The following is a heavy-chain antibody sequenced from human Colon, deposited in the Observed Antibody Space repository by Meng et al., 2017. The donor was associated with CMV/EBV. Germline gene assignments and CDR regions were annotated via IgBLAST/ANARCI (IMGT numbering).Heavy chain of an antibody. V-gene: IGHV3-30*02. D-gene: IGHD3-3*01. CDR3: AKDFWIVFHTGY. Sequence: GESLKISCAASGFTFSTFAMHWVRLAPGKGLEWVAFIHIEGGEKNYGDSVKSRFTISRDNSKNTLYLQMNSLRTDDTAIYYCAKDFWIVFHTGYWGQGTVVTVSS. J-gene: IGHJ4*02. CDR1: GFTFSTFA. CDR2: IHIEGGEK.